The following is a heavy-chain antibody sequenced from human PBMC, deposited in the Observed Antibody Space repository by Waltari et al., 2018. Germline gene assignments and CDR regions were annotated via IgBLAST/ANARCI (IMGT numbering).Heavy chain of an antibody. CDR3: ARGDLGAAFDY. Sequence: QVQLVQSGAEVKKPGASVKVSCKASGYTFTGYYMHWVRQAPGQGLEWMGWINPNSGGTNYAQKVQGRVTMTRDTSISTAYMELSRLRSDDTAVYYCARGDLGAAFDYWGQGTLVTVSS. CDR1: GYTFTGYY. V-gene: IGHV1-2*02. CDR2: INPNSGGT. J-gene: IGHJ4*02. D-gene: IGHD1-26*01.